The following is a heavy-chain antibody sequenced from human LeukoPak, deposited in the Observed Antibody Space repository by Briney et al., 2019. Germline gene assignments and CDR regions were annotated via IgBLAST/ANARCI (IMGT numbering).Heavy chain of an antibody. CDR3: ARHYYDSSGYLRAFDY. CDR1: GGSISSYY. Sequence: SETLSLTCTVSGGSISSYYWSWSRQPPGKGLEWIGYIYYSGSTNYNPSLKSRVTMSVDTSKNQFSLKLSSVTTANTAVYYCARHYYDSSGYLRAFDYWGQGTLVTVSS. D-gene: IGHD3-22*01. J-gene: IGHJ4*02. V-gene: IGHV4-59*08. CDR2: IYYSGST.